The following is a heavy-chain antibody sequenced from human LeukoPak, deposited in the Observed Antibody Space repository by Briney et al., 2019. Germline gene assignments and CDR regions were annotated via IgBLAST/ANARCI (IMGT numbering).Heavy chain of an antibody. CDR3: ARASGSYGEDFDY. J-gene: IGHJ4*02. Sequence: ASVKVSCKASGYTFTGYYMHWVRQAPGQGLEWMGWINPNSGGTNYAQKFQGRVTMTRDTSISTAYMGLSRLRSDDTAVYYCARASGSYGEDFDYWGQGTLVTVSS. CDR1: GYTFTGYY. CDR2: INPNSGGT. D-gene: IGHD1-26*01. V-gene: IGHV1-2*02.